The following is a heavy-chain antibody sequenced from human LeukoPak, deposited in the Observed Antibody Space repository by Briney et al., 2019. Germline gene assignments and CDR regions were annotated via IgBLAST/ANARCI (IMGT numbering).Heavy chain of an antibody. CDR3: ARSPTIAAAGNGFDY. CDR2: ISAYNGDT. V-gene: IGHV1-18*01. CDR1: GYTFTSSG. Sequence: ASVKVSCKASGYTFTSSGISWVRHAPGQGLEWMGRISAYNGDTNNAQKLQGRVNMTTDTSTSTAYMELRSLRSDDTAMYYCARSPTIAAAGNGFDYWGQGTLVTVSS. D-gene: IGHD6-13*01. J-gene: IGHJ4*02.